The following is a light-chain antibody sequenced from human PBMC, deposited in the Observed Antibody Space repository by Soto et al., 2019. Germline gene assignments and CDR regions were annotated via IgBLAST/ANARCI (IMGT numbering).Light chain of an antibody. V-gene: IGKV1-5*03. CDR1: QSSSSW. CDR3: QQYSTYPYT. J-gene: IGKJ2*01. CDR2: KAS. Sequence: DIQMTQSPSTLSASVGDRVTITCRASQSSSSWLAWYQQKPGKAPKRLIYKASSLESGVPSRFSGSGSGTEFTLTISSLQPDDFATFYCQQYSTYPYTFGQGTKLEIK.